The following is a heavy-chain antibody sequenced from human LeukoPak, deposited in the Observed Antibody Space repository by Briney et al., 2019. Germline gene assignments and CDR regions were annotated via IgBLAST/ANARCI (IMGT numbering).Heavy chain of an antibody. Sequence: GGSVKVSCKASGYTFTDHFMHWVRQAPGQGLEWMGWINPNSGAKKNAQRFQGRVTMTRDTSITTAYMELSRLRSDDTAVYYCARQSSYSTGWYGFDIWGQGTMVTVSS. CDR3: ARQSSYSTGWYGFDI. CDR1: GYTFTDHF. CDR2: INPNSGAK. J-gene: IGHJ3*02. D-gene: IGHD6-19*01. V-gene: IGHV1-2*02.